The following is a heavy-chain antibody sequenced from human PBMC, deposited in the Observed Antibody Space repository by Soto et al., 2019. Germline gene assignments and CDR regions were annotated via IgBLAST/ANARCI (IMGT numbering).Heavy chain of an antibody. CDR1: GGYSSSYY. Sequence: PSETLSLTCTVSGGYSSSYYWSWIRQPPGKGLEWIGYIYYSGSTNYNPPLKSRVTISVDTSKNQFSLKLSSVTAADTAVYYCARSYDFWSGYSNVFDYWGQGTLVTVSS. V-gene: IGHV4-59*01. J-gene: IGHJ4*02. CDR2: IYYSGST. CDR3: ARSYDFWSGYSNVFDY. D-gene: IGHD3-3*01.